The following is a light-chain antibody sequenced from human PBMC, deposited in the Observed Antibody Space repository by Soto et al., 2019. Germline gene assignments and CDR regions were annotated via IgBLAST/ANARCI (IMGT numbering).Light chain of an antibody. CDR3: NSFRTNYTWL. J-gene: IGLJ3*02. V-gene: IGLV2-8*01. CDR2: EVS. CDR1: SSDVGGYNY. Sequence: QSVLTQPPSASGSPGQSVTISCTGTSSDVGGYNYVSWYQQHPGKAPKLMIYEVSNRPSGISNRFSGSKSGNTASLTISGLQAEDEADYYCNSFRTNYTWLFGGGTKLTVL.